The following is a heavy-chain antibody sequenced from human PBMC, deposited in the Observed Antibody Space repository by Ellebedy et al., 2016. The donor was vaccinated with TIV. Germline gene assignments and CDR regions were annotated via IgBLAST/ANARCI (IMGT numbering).Heavy chain of an antibody. D-gene: IGHD4-17*01. CDR2: IYQDGSTQ. J-gene: IGHJ5*01. Sequence: GESLKISCVASGFSFRSYWMSWVRQAPGKGLEWVANIYQDGSTQYYVDPVKGRFTISRDNAHNSLFLQMNSLRAEDTAVYFCARRGSYGDYAVQVNSWFDSWGQGTLVTVS. V-gene: IGHV3-7*01. CDR3: ARRGSYGDYAVQVNSWFDS. CDR1: GFSFRSYW.